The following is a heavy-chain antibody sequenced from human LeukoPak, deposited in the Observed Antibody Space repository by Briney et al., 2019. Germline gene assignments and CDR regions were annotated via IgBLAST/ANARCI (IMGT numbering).Heavy chain of an antibody. CDR2: INHSGST. Sequence: PSETLSLTCAVYGGSFSGYYWSWIRQPPRKGLEWIGEINHSGSTNYNPSPKSRVTISVDTSKNQFSLKLSSVTAADTAVYYCARCYGYSSGWCGGDYYYMDVWGKGTTVTVSS. CDR1: GGSFSGYY. D-gene: IGHD6-19*01. J-gene: IGHJ6*03. CDR3: ARCYGYSSGWCGGDYYYMDV. V-gene: IGHV4-34*01.